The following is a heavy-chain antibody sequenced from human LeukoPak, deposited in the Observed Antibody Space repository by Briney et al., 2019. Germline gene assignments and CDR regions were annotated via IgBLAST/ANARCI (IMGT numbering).Heavy chain of an antibody. CDR3: ARARPPFGIVGAPRQSYYFDY. Sequence: PGGSLRLSCAASGFTVSSNYMSWVRQAPGKGLEWVSVIYSGGSTYYADSVKGRFTISRDNSKNPLYLQMNSLRAEDTAVYYCARARPPFGIVGAPRQSYYFDYWGQGTLVTVSS. CDR1: GFTVSSNY. CDR2: IYSGGST. J-gene: IGHJ4*02. D-gene: IGHD1-26*01. V-gene: IGHV3-66*02.